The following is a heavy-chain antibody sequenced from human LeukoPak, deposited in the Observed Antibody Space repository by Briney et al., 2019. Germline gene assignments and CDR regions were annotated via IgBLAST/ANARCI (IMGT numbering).Heavy chain of an antibody. CDR1: GFSFGSYW. CDR3: AKYCGGDCDQGAFDI. V-gene: IGHV3-7*01. J-gene: IGHJ3*02. Sequence: GGSLRLSCAASGFSFGSYWMSWVRQTPGKGLEWVASIKQDGSEKYYVDSVKGRFTISIDNAKNSLHLQMNSLRAEDTAVYYCAKYCGGDCDQGAFDIWGQGTMVTVSS. D-gene: IGHD2-21*01. CDR2: IKQDGSEK.